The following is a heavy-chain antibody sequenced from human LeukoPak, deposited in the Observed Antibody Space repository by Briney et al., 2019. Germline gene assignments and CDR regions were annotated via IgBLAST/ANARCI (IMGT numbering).Heavy chain of an antibody. Sequence: PSETLSLTCTVSGDSISTSSYYWGWLRQPPGKGLEWHGSIYYSGSTYYNPSLKSRVTISVDTSKNQFSLNLYSVTAADTAVFYCARSYYYDYRQIDYWGQGTLVTVSS. V-gene: IGHV4-39*01. CDR1: GDSISTSSYY. D-gene: IGHD3-22*01. CDR2: IYYSGST. J-gene: IGHJ4*02. CDR3: ARSYYYDYRQIDY.